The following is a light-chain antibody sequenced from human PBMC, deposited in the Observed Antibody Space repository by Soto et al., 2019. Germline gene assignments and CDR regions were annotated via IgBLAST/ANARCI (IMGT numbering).Light chain of an antibody. Sequence: DIQMTQSPSTLSASVGDRVTITCRASQSISSWLAWYQQKPGKAPKLLIYDASSLESGVPSRFSGSGSGTEFTLTISSLQPDDVATYYCQQYNSYSLYTFGQGTKLELK. CDR1: QSISSW. CDR3: QQYNSYSLYT. J-gene: IGKJ2*01. CDR2: DAS. V-gene: IGKV1-5*01.